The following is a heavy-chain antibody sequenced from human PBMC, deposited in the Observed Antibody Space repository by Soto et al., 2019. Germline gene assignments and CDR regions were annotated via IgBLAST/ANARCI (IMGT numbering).Heavy chain of an antibody. CDR2: IYWDDDK. Sequence: SGPTLVNPTQTLTLTCTFSGFSLSTSGVGVGWIRQPPGRALEWLALIYWDDDKRYSPSLKSRLTIAKDTSKNQVVLTITNMDTGDTATYYCAHRKGGRNYWGQETLVTFSS. CDR1: GFSLSTSGVG. CDR3: AHRKGGRNY. J-gene: IGHJ4*02. D-gene: IGHD1-26*01. V-gene: IGHV2-5*02.